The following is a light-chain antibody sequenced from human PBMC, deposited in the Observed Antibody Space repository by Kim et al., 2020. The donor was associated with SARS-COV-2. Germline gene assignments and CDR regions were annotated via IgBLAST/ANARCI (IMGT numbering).Light chain of an antibody. CDR3: QQRSHWPRK. V-gene: IGKV3-11*01. Sequence: DIVLTQSPSSLSLSPGDRATLSFRASQSVTKSLACYQHKPGQTPRLLIYDASNRATGIPASFSGSGSGTDFTLTISSLGPEDFAVYYCQQRSHWPRKFGQGTKGDIK. J-gene: IGKJ1*01. CDR2: DAS. CDR1: QSVTKS.